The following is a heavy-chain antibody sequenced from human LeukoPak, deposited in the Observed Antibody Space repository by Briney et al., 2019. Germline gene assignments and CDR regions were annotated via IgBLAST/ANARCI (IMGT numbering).Heavy chain of an antibody. Sequence: PGESLKISCKGSGYSFTSYWIGWVRQMPGKGLEWMGIIYPGDSDTTYSPSFQGQVTISADKSISTAYLQWRSLKASDTAMYYCARLGESDDYYMDVWGKGTTVTVSS. CDR3: ARLGESDDYYMDV. D-gene: IGHD3-16*01. V-gene: IGHV5-51*03. CDR1: GYSFTSYW. J-gene: IGHJ6*03. CDR2: IYPGDSDT.